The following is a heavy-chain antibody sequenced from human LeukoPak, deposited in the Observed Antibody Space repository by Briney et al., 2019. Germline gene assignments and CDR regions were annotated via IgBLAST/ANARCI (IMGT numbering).Heavy chain of an antibody. CDR3: ASWPGGWYGEDS. J-gene: IGHJ4*02. D-gene: IGHD6-19*01. V-gene: IGHV3-53*01. CDR2: IYGGGST. Sequence: GGSLRLSCAASGFTVSNNFMSWVRQAPGKGLEWVSVIYGGGSTYYADSVKGRFIISRDTSKNTLYPQMNSLRAEDTAVYYCASWPGGWYGEDSWGQGTLVTVSS. CDR1: GFTVSNNF.